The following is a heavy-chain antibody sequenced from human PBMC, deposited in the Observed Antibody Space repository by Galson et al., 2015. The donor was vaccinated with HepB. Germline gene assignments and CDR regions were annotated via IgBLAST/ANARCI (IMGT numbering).Heavy chain of an antibody. V-gene: IGHV1-69*04. Sequence: SVKVSCKASGGTFSSYTISWVRQAPGQGLEWMGRIIPILGIANYAQKFQGRVTITADKSTSTAYMELSSLRSEDTAVYYCARERGYCSSTSCYDAFDMWGQGTMVTVSS. D-gene: IGHD2-2*01. CDR3: ARERGYCSSTSCYDAFDM. CDR1: GGTFSSYT. J-gene: IGHJ3*02. CDR2: IIPILGIA.